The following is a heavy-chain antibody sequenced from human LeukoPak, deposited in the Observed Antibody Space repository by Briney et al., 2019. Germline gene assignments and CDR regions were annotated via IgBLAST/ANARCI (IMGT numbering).Heavy chain of an antibody. CDR1: GFTFDNYA. CDR3: ATETMVRETTVDY. CDR2: ISGSGDGT. V-gene: IGHV3-23*01. D-gene: IGHD3-10*01. Sequence: GGSLRLSCTASGFTFDNYAMIWVRQASGKGLEWVSVISGSGDGTDSADSVRGRFTISRDNSKNTLYLEMSSLRVEDTAVYYCATETMVRETTVDYWGQGTLVTVSS. J-gene: IGHJ4*02.